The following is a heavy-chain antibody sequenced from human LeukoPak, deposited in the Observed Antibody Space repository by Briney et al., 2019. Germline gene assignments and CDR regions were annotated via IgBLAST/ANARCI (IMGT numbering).Heavy chain of an antibody. CDR3: ARSRYVYDSSGYYFDY. CDR2: IYYSGST. J-gene: IGHJ4*02. V-gene: IGHV4-39*07. D-gene: IGHD3-22*01. Sequence: SETLSLTCTVSGGSISSSSYYWGWIRQPPGKGLEWIGTIYYSGSTYYNPSLKSRVTISVDTSKNQFSLKLSSVTAADTAVYYCARSRYVYDSSGYYFDYWGQGTLVTVSS. CDR1: GGSISSSSYY.